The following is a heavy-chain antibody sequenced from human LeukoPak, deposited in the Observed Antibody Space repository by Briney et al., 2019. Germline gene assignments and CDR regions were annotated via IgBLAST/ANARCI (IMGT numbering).Heavy chain of an antibody. Sequence: PSETLSLTCAVYGGSFSGYYWSWIRQPPGKGLEWIGEINHSGSTNYNPPLKSRVTISVDTSKNQFSLKLSSVTAADTAVYYCARGWSPYTVTTVEPLVYYFDYWGQGTLVTVSS. CDR1: GGSFSGYY. D-gene: IGHD4-11*01. J-gene: IGHJ4*02. CDR3: ARGWSPYTVTTVEPLVYYFDY. CDR2: INHSGST. V-gene: IGHV4-34*01.